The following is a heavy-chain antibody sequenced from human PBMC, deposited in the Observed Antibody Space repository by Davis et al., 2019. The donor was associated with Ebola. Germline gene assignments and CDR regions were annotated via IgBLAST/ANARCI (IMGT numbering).Heavy chain of an antibody. CDR1: GFVFSSYV. Sequence: HTGGSLRLSCAASGFVFSSYVMSWVRRAPGKGLVWVSRINSDGSSTSYADSVKGRFTISRDNAKNTLYLQMNSLRAEDTAVYYCARGDKLLSYGMDVWGKGTTVTVSS. V-gene: IGHV3-74*01. D-gene: IGHD2-15*01. CDR2: INSDGSST. J-gene: IGHJ6*04. CDR3: ARGDKLLSYGMDV.